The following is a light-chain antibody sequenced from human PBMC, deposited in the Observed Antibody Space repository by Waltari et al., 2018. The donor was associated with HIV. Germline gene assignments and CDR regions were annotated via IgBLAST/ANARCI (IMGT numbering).Light chain of an antibody. CDR2: EDN. Sequence: YELTQPPSVSVSPGQTARITCSGDALPTKDANWYQLKSGQAPVLVIYEDNKRPSGIPERFSGSSSGTMATLTISGAQAEDEADYYCYSTDRSGNYRVFGAGTKLTVL. J-gene: IGLJ7*01. CDR3: YSTDRSGNYRV. CDR1: ALPTKD. V-gene: IGLV3-10*01.